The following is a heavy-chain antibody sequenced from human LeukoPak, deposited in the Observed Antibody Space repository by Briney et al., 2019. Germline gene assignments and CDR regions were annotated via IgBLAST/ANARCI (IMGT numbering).Heavy chain of an antibody. J-gene: IGHJ6*03. CDR2: IYHSGST. Sequence: SETLSLTCTVSGYSISSGYYWGWIRQPPGKGLEWIGSIYHSGSTYYNPSLKSRVTISVDTSKNQFSLKLSSVTAADTAVYYCARANLPPNYYYYYMDVWGKGTTVTVSS. CDR1: GYSISSGYY. CDR3: ARANLPPNYYYYYMDV. V-gene: IGHV4-38-2*02.